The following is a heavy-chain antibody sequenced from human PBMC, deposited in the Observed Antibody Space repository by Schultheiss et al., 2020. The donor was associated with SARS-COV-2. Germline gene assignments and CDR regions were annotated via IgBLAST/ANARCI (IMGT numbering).Heavy chain of an antibody. D-gene: IGHD2-2*01. CDR2: INHSGST. CDR1: GGSISSSNW. V-gene: IGHV4-4*02. Sequence: SQTLSLTCTVSGGSISSSNWWSWVRQPPGKGLEWIGEINHSGSTNYNPSLKSRVTISVDTSKNQFSLKLYSVTAADTAVYYCTRGGVVVPAADYWGQGTLVTVSS. CDR3: TRGGVVVPAADY. J-gene: IGHJ4*02.